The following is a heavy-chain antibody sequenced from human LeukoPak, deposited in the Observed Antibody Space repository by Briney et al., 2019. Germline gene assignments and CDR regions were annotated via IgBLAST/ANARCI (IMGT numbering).Heavy chain of an antibody. J-gene: IGHJ4*02. CDR1: GFTFSSYA. Sequence: GGSLRLSCAASGFTFSSYAMHWVRQAPGKGLEWVAVISYDGSNKYYADSVKGRFTISRDNSKNTLYLQMNSLRAEDTAVYYCARTTGWLRAAHFDYWGQETLVTVSS. CDR3: ARTTGWLRAAHFDY. V-gene: IGHV3-30*04. D-gene: IGHD5-12*01. CDR2: ISYDGSNK.